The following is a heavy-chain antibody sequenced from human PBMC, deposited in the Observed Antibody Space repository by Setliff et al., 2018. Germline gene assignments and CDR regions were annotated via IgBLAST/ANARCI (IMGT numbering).Heavy chain of an antibody. CDR2: INNYNFNT. CDR3: ARINFYVSSGYYYAPEL. Sequence: ASVKVSCKSSGFTFTDYGVTWVRQVPGQGLEWMGWINNYNFNTQYAQKFQGRVTVATDTSTTTAYMELRSLRADDTAVYYCARINFYVSSGYYYAPELWGQGTTVTVSS. J-gene: IGHJ4*02. CDR1: GFTFTDYG. D-gene: IGHD3-22*01. V-gene: IGHV1-18*01.